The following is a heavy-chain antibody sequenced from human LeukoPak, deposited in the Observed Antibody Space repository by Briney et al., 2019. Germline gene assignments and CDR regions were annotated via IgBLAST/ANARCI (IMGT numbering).Heavy chain of an antibody. D-gene: IGHD6-19*01. J-gene: IGHJ1*01. CDR3: ATISLYSSGWYNRYFQH. CDR1: GYTLTELS. V-gene: IGHV1-24*01. Sequence: ASVKVSCKVSGYTLTELSMHWVRQAPGKGLEWMGGSDPEDGETIYAQKFQGRVTMTEDTSTDTAYMELSSLRSEDTAVYYCATISLYSSGWYNRYFQHWGQGTLVTVSS. CDR2: SDPEDGET.